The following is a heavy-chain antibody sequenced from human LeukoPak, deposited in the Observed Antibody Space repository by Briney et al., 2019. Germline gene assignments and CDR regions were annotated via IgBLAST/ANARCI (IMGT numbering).Heavy chain of an antibody. Sequence: SLRLSCAASGFTFDDYAMHWVRQAPGKGLEWVSGISWNSGSIGYADSVKGRFTISRDNAKNSPYLQMNSLRAEDTALYYCATSSSGYYYSRENYWGQGTLVTVSS. J-gene: IGHJ4*02. CDR1: GFTFDDYA. D-gene: IGHD3-22*01. CDR2: ISWNSGSI. V-gene: IGHV3-9*01. CDR3: ATSSSGYYYSRENY.